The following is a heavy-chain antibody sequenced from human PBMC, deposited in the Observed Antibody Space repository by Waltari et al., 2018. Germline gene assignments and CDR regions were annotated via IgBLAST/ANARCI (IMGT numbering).Heavy chain of an antibody. CDR2: ISYDGSNK. D-gene: IGHD6-25*01. Sequence: QVQLVESGGGVVQPGRSLRLSWAASGFTFSSHAMHWVRQAPGKGLEWVAVISYDGSNKYYADSVKGRFTISRDNSKNTLYLQMNSLRAEDTAVYYCARDSNGHGMDVWGQGTTVTVSS. CDR3: ARDSNGHGMDV. V-gene: IGHV3-30*01. CDR1: GFTFSSHA. J-gene: IGHJ6*02.